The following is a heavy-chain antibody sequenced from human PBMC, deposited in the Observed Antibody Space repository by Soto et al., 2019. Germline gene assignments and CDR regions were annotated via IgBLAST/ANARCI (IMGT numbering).Heavy chain of an antibody. CDR1: GGSISSGGYS. V-gene: IGHV4-30-2*01. J-gene: IGHJ5*02. CDR2: IYHSGST. D-gene: IGHD5-12*01. Sequence: QLQLQESGSGLVKPSQTLSLTCAVSGGSISSGGYSWSWIRQPPGKGLEWIGYIYHSGSTYYNPSLKIRVNISGDRSKNQFSLKLSSVTAADTAVYYCARVGSGYGRGADWFDPWGQGTLVTVSS. CDR3: ARVGSGYGRGADWFDP.